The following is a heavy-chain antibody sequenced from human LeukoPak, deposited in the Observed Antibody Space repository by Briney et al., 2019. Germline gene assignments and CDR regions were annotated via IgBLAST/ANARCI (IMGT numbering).Heavy chain of an antibody. CDR3: ARDRAYYYYMDV. CDR2: IYYSGST. CDR1: DGSINTYY. Sequence: SETLSLTCTVSDGSINTYYWSWTRQPPGKGLEWIGYIYYSGSTYYNPSLKSRVTISVDTSKNQFSLKLSSVTAADTAVYYCARDRAYYYYMDVWGKGTTVTVSS. V-gene: IGHV4-59*12. J-gene: IGHJ6*03.